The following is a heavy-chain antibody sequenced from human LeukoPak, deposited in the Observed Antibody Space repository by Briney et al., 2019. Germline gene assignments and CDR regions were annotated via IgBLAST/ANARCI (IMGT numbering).Heavy chain of an antibody. V-gene: IGHV3-23*01. CDR1: GFTFSSYA. J-gene: IGHJ4*02. CDR2: ISGSGGST. CDR3: AKDLKKGIAAFDY. Sequence: GGSLRLSCAASGFTFSSYAMSWVRQAPGKGLEWVSAISGSGGSTYYADSVKGRFTISRDNSKNTLYLQMNSLGAEDTAVYYCAKDLKKGIAAFDYWGQGTLVTVSS. D-gene: IGHD6-13*01.